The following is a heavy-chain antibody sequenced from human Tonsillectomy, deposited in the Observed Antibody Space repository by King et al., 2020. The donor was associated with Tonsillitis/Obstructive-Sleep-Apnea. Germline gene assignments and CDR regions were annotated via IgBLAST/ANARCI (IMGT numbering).Heavy chain of an antibody. V-gene: IGHV3-30*04. CDR1: GFTFSSYA. D-gene: IGHD2-2*02. CDR3: ARGKGCTSTSCYTFYYYYYYMDV. Sequence: VQLVESGGGVVQPGRSLRLSCAASGFTFSSYAMHWVRQAPGKGLEWVAVISYDGGNKYYADSVKGRFTISRDNSKNTLYLQMNSLRTEDSDVYYCARGKGCTSTSCYTFYYYYYYMDVWGKGTTLTVSS. J-gene: IGHJ6*03. CDR2: ISYDGGNK.